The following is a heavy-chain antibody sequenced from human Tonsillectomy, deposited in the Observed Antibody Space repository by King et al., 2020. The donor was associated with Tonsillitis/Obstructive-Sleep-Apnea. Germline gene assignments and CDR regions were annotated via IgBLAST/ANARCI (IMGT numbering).Heavy chain of an antibody. CDR1: GFTFSNAW. CDR3: TTDRMWRATEVVRYYYYMDV. Sequence: VQLVESGGGLVKPGGSLRLSCAVSGFTFSNAWMSWVRQAPGKGREWVGRIKSKPDGGTTEDAAPGKCKFTISRDDSTNPLYLQMESLKNDNTAVYDCTTDRMWRATEVVRYYYYMDVWGKGTTVTVPS. V-gene: IGHV3-15*01. CDR2: IKSKPDGGTT. J-gene: IGHJ6*03. D-gene: IGHD1-26*01.